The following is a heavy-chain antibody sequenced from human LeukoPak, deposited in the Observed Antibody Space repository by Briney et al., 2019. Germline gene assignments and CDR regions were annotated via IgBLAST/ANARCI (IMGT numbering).Heavy chain of an antibody. CDR3: ARGDCSSTSCYLGGTNWFDP. CDR1: GGSISGSSYY. J-gene: IGHJ5*02. Sequence: SETLSLTCTVSGGSISGSSYYWGWIRQPPGKGLEWIGSIYYSGSTYYNPSLKSRVTISVDTSKNQFSLKLSSVTAADTAVYYCARGDCSSTSCYLGGTNWFDPWGQGTLVTVSS. V-gene: IGHV4-39*07. CDR2: IYYSGST. D-gene: IGHD2-2*01.